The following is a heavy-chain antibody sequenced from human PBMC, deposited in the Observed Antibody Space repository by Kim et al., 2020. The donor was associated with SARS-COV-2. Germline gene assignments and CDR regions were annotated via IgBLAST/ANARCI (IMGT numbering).Heavy chain of an antibody. CDR2: ISSNGGST. J-gene: IGHJ6*02. Sequence: GGSLRLSCSASGFTFSSYAMHWVRQAPGKGLEYVSAISSNGGSTYYADSVKGRFTISRDNSKNTLYLQMSSLRAEDTAVYYCVKEDGKYYYYYGMDVWGQGTTVTVSS. CDR3: VKEDGKYYYYYGMDV. V-gene: IGHV3-64D*06. CDR1: GFTFSSYA.